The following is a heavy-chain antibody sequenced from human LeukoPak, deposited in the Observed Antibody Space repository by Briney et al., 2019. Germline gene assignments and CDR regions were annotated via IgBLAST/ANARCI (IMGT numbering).Heavy chain of an antibody. D-gene: IGHD3-22*01. CDR2: MNPNGANT. Sequence: GASVKVSCKASGYTFTSYDINWVRQATGQGLEWMGWMNPNGANTGYAQKFQGRVTMTRNTSVSTVYMELSSLGSEDTAVYYCARAIKYYYDSSGYYAYYFDYWGQGTLVTVSS. V-gene: IGHV1-8*01. CDR3: ARAIKYYYDSSGYYAYYFDY. J-gene: IGHJ4*02. CDR1: GYTFTSYD.